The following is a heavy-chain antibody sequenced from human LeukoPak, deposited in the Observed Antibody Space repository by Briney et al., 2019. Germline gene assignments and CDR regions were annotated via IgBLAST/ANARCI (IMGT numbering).Heavy chain of an antibody. V-gene: IGHV1-18*01. CDR1: GYTFATYG. CDR3: ARGYNWNNDY. CDR2: ISVYNDNP. D-gene: IGHD1/OR15-1a*01. Sequence: APVKVSCKASGYTFATYGITWVRQAPGQGLEWMGWISVYNDNPDYAQSLQGRVTMTTDTSTSTAYMELRSLTSDDTAVYYCARGYNWNNDYRGQGTLVTVSS. J-gene: IGHJ4*02.